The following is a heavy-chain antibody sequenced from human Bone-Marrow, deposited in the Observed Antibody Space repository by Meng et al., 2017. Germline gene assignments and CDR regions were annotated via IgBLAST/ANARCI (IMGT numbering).Heavy chain of an antibody. D-gene: IGHD2-21*01. CDR2: MYHSDNT. V-gene: IGHV4-30-2*05. CDR1: GGSITSGGYS. CDR3: AREGRSHQVGVSVY. J-gene: IGHJ4*02. Sequence: QLQLQESGSGLVKPSQTLSLTCAVSGGSITSGGYSWTWIRQPPGKGLECIVYMYHSDNTCHSPPLKSRVTISVDTSKNQFSLKLRFVTAADTAVYYCAREGRSHQVGVSVYWGQGNLVTVSS.